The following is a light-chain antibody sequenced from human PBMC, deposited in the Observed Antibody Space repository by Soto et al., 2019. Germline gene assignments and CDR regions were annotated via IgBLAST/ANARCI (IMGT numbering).Light chain of an antibody. CDR1: SSDVGRYNF. Sequence: QSVLTQPASVSGSPGQSISISCTGTSSDVGRYNFVSWYQQRPGKAPKLIIYGVANRPSGISNRFSGSKSGNTASLTISGLQAEDEADYYCSSYTGSTSLVYVFGTGTKLTVL. CDR2: GVA. CDR3: SSYTGSTSLVYV. V-gene: IGLV2-14*03. J-gene: IGLJ1*01.